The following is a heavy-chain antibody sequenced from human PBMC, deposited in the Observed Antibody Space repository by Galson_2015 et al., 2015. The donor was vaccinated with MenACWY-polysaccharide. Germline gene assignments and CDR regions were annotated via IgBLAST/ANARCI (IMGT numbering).Heavy chain of an antibody. Sequence: SLRLSCAASRFTFSSYWMTWARQAPGKGLEWVAHINQDGSVQYYVDSVTGRFTISRDNAENSMYLQMNSLRAEDTAVYYCARDSSPRPYTLERYFDAFETWGQGTMVTVSS. D-gene: IGHD2-2*02. CDR3: ARDSSPRPYTLERYFDAFET. CDR1: RFTFSSYW. V-gene: IGHV3-7*01. CDR2: INQDGSVQ. J-gene: IGHJ3*02.